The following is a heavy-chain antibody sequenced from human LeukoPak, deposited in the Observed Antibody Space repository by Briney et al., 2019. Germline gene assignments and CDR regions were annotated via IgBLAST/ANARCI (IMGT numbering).Heavy chain of an antibody. V-gene: IGHV3-7*01. CDR3: TKDRQGPNQYHMDV. CDR1: GFTFSSPW. J-gene: IGHJ6*03. Sequence: GGALRLSCAASGFTFSSPWMSELRQAPGRGPERVANINQDGGTTYYVASVKGRFTISRDNAKNSLSLQMSSLRAEDTAVYYCTKDRQGPNQYHMDVWGKGTTVTASS. CDR2: INQDGGTT.